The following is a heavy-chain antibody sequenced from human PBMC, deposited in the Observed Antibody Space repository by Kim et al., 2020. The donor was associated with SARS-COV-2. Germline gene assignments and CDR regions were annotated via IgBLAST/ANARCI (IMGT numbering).Heavy chain of an antibody. CDR2: IYYSGST. D-gene: IGHD3-10*02. CDR3: ARDVRGVPQVDY. V-gene: IGHV4-39*07. Sequence: SETLSLTCTVSGGSISSSSYYWGWIRQPPGKGLEWIGSIYYSGSTYYNPSLKSRVTISVDTSKNQFSLKLSSVTAADTAVYYCARDVRGVPQVDYWGQGT. J-gene: IGHJ4*02. CDR1: GGSISSSSYY.